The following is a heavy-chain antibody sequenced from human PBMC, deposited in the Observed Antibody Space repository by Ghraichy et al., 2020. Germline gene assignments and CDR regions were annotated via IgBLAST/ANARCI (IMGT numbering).Heavy chain of an antibody. CDR3: ARGNALAY. CDR2: INHSGST. Sequence: SENLSLTCAVYGGSFSGYYWSWIRQPPGKGLEWIGEINHSGSTNYNPSLKSRVTISVDTSKNQFSLKLSSVTAADTAVYYCARGNALAYWGQGTLVTVSS. CDR1: GGSFSGYY. V-gene: IGHV4-34*01. J-gene: IGHJ4*02.